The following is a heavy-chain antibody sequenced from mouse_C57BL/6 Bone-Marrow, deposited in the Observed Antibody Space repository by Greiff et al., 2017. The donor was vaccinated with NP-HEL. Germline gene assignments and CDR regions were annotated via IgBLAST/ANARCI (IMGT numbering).Heavy chain of an antibody. Sequence: EVQLVESGGGLVKPGGSLKLSCAASGFTFSSYAMSWVRQNPEKRLEWVATISDGGSYTYYPDNVKGRFTISRDNAKNNLYLQMSHLKSEDTAMYYCARDSHYYGSEGFDYWGQGTTLTVSS. V-gene: IGHV5-4*01. D-gene: IGHD1-1*01. CDR2: ISDGGSYT. CDR1: GFTFSSYA. CDR3: ARDSHYYGSEGFDY. J-gene: IGHJ2*01.